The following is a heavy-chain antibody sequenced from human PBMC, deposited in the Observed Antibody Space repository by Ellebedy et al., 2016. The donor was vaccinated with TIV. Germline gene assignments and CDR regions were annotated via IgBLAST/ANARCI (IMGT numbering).Heavy chain of an antibody. CDR2: ISFSGSP. J-gene: IGHJ4*02. CDR1: GGSVPTNSHY. Sequence: MPSETLSLTCSVSGGSVPTNSHYWAWIRQPPGKGLEWLGYISFSGSPNYNPSLNSRVTISGDTSKNQFSLKLSSVTAADSAMYYCARHRLGLGFAIDYWGQGTLVTVSS. D-gene: IGHD3-16*01. CDR3: ARHRLGLGFAIDY. V-gene: IGHV4-61*05.